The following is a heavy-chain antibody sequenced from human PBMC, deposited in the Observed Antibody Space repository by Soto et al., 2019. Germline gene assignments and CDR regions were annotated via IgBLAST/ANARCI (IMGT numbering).Heavy chain of an antibody. Sequence: QLQLQESGPGLVKPSETLSLTCTVSGGSISSSSYYWGWIRQPPGKGLEWIGSIYYSGSTYYNPSLTSRVTLAVATSKSQFSLKLSSVTAADTAVYYCARTRAVWFDPWGQGTLVTVSS. CDR3: ARTRAVWFDP. J-gene: IGHJ5*02. CDR2: IYYSGST. D-gene: IGHD6-19*01. CDR1: GGSISSSSYY. V-gene: IGHV4-39*01.